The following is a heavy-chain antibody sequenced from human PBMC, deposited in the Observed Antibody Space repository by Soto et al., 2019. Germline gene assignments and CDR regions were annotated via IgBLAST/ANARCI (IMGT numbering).Heavy chain of an antibody. Sequence: QVQLVESGGGVVQPGRSLRLSCAASGFTFSSYGMHWVRQAPGKGLEWVAVISYGGSNKYYADSVKGRFTISRDNSKNTLYLQVNSLRAEDTAVYYCAKDLYSGSSHPDYWGQGTLVTVSS. V-gene: IGHV3-30*18. D-gene: IGHD1-26*01. CDR1: GFTFSSYG. J-gene: IGHJ4*02. CDR3: AKDLYSGSSHPDY. CDR2: ISYGGSNK.